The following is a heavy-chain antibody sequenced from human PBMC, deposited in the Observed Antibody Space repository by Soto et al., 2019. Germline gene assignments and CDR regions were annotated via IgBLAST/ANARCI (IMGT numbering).Heavy chain of an antibody. CDR3: ARPGAAAGTVGYYYYMDV. CDR1: GGSISSSSYY. J-gene: IGHJ6*03. CDR2: IYYSGST. D-gene: IGHD6-13*01. V-gene: IGHV4-39*01. Sequence: SETLSLTCTVSGGSISSSSYYWGWIRQPPGKGLEWIGSIYYSGSTYYNPSLKSRVTISVDTSKNQFSLKLSSVTAADTAVYYCARPGAAAGTVGYYYYMDVWGKGTTVTVSS.